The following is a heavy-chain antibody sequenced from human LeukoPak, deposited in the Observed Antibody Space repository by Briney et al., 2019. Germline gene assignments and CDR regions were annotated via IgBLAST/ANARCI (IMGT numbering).Heavy chain of an antibody. Sequence: GSLRLSCAASGFTFNSFAMNCVRQAPGKGLVWVSSISGSDGSSHYADFVKGRFTISRDNSKNTLHLQMNSLRAEDTAVYYCAKSLGVGGYTRYKGFDQWGQGTLVTVSS. CDR3: AKSLGVGGYTRYKGFDQ. J-gene: IGHJ4*02. V-gene: IGHV3-23*01. CDR1: GFTFNSFA. CDR2: ISGSDGSS. D-gene: IGHD3-16*02.